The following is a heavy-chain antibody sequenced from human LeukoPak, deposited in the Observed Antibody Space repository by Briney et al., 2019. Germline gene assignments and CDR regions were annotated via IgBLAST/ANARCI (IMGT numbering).Heavy chain of an antibody. CDR2: IKEDGSEK. J-gene: IGHJ4*02. CDR3: ARDQYYSSSD. Sequence: GGSLRLSCAASGFTFSNYWMSWVRQAPGKGLEWVANIKEDGSEKYYVDAVKGRFTISRDNAKKSLFLQMNSLRAEDTAVYYCARDQYYSSSDWGLGTLVTVSS. V-gene: IGHV3-7*03. CDR1: GFTFSNYW. D-gene: IGHD6-19*01.